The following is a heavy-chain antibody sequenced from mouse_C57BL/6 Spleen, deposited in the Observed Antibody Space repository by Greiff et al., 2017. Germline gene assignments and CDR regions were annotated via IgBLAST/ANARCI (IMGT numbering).Heavy chain of an antibody. J-gene: IGHJ4*01. CDR1: GYTFTSYW. CDR3: ARFGYYGSSYYAMDY. V-gene: IGHV1-72*01. D-gene: IGHD1-1*01. CDR2: IDPNSGGT. Sequence: QVQLKQPGAELVKPGASVKLSCKASGYTFTSYWMHWVKQRPGRGLEWIGRIDPNSGGTKYNEKFKSKATLTVDKPSSTAYMQLSSLTSEDSAVYYCARFGYYGSSYYAMDYWGQGTSVTVSS.